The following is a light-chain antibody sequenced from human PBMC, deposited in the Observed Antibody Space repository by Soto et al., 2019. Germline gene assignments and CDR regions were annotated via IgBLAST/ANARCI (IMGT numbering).Light chain of an antibody. CDR1: QSISSW. CDR3: QQHNSYPWT. CDR2: DAS. Sequence: DIQMTQSPSTLSASVGDRITITCRASQSISSWSAWYQQKPGKAPKLLIYDASSLESGVPSRFSDSGSGTEFTLTISSLQPDDFATYFCQQHNSYPWTFGQGTKVEIK. J-gene: IGKJ1*01. V-gene: IGKV1-5*01.